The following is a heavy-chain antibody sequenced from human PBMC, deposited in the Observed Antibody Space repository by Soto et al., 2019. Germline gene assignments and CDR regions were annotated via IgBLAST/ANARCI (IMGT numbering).Heavy chain of an antibody. CDR3: ARLGGELLSGPRYFDY. Sequence: QVLLVQSGSEVKKPGASMKVSCQTSGYTFSDFALTWVRQVPDKGLEWLGWISPYTGKTNYAQRVHDRVALTTDTTTGAAYLGLRSLTYDDTAVYYFARLGGELLSGPRYFDYLGQGTLVTVSS. D-gene: IGHD1-26*01. CDR1: GYTFSDFA. J-gene: IGHJ4*02. CDR2: ISPYTGKT. V-gene: IGHV1-18*04.